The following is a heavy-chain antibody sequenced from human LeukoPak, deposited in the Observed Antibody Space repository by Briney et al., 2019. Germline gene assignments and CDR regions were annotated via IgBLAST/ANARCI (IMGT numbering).Heavy chain of an antibody. J-gene: IGHJ4*02. CDR3: ARDEAAAGPFDY. D-gene: IGHD6-13*01. V-gene: IGHV3-21*01. CDR2: ISSSSSYI. Sequence: PGGSLRLSCAASGFTFSSYSMNWVRQAPGKGLEWVSSISSSSSYIYYADSVEGRFTISRDNAKNSLYLQMNSLRAEDTAVYYCARDEAAAGPFDYWGQGTLVTVSS. CDR1: GFTFSSYS.